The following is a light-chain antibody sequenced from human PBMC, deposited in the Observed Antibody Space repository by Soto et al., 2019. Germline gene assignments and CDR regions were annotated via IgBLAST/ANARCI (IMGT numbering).Light chain of an antibody. CDR3: PRYGDSPPT. V-gene: IGKV3-20*01. J-gene: IGKJ1*01. Sequence: EIVLTQFPGTMYLSTGESATLSCRASQSVSRNSLAWYVRNPGQPPSLLIYGPSTRATDIPRRFSGSGSGTDFTLTITRLEPEDFAVYFCPRYGDSPPTFGQGNKVDVK. CDR2: GPS. CDR1: QSVSRNS.